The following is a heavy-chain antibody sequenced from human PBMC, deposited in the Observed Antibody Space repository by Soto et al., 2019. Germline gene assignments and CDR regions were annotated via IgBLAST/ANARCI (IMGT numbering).Heavy chain of an antibody. D-gene: IGHD2-2*01. J-gene: IGHJ4*02. Sequence: EVQLLESGGGLVQPGGSLRLSCAASGFTFSSKALSWVRQAQGKGLEWVSAITGSDGNTYYADSVKGRFTISRDNSKNTLYLQMNSLRADDTAVYYCAKTVSTTWAFDYWGQGTLVTVSS. CDR1: GFTFSSKA. CDR3: AKTVSTTWAFDY. CDR2: ITGSDGNT. V-gene: IGHV3-23*01.